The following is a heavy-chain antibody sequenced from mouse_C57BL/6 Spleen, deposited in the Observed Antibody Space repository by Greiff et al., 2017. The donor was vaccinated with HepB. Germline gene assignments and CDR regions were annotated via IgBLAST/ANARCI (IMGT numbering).Heavy chain of an antibody. Sequence: EVMLVESGAELVRPGASVKFSCTASGFTINDYYMHWVKQRPEQGLEWIGRIDPEDGDTEYAPKFQGKATMTADTSSNTAYLQLSSLTSEDSAVYYCTRFITDHFDYWGQGTTLTVSS. J-gene: IGHJ2*01. V-gene: IGHV14-1*01. CDR2: IDPEDGDT. CDR1: GFTINDYY. D-gene: IGHD1-1*01. CDR3: TRFITDHFDY.